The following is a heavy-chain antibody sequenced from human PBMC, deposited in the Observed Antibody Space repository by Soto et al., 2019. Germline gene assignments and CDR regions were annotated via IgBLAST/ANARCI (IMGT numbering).Heavy chain of an antibody. V-gene: IGHV4-59*11. CDR2: TYYSGCT. CDR3: VRANYFDY. Sequence: SETLSLTCTVSGGSISGHYWSWIRQPPGQALEWIGNTYYSGCTNYNPSLKSRLTISVDTSKNQFSLKLTSVTAADTAVYYCVRANYFDYCGQRTLVTVSS. CDR1: GGSISGHY. J-gene: IGHJ4*02.